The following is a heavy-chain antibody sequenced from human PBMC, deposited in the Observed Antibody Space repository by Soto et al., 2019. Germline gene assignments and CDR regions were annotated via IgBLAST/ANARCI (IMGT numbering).Heavy chain of an antibody. Sequence: GESLKISCKASGYIFSTNWIAWIRHVPGKGLEWMGSIFPADSDVRYNPSFQGQVTISVDKSIDTAYLQWNSLKASDTATFYCAKHNYFGSGSSFYYYKSGLWGQGTTVTVSS. CDR1: GYIFSTNW. D-gene: IGHD3-10*01. CDR2: IFPADSDV. CDR3: AKHNYFGSGSSFYYYKSGL. V-gene: IGHV5-51*01. J-gene: IGHJ6*02.